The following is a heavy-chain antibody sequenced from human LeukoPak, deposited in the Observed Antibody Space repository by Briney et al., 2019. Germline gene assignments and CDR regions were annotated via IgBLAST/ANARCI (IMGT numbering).Heavy chain of an antibody. Sequence: GGSLRLSCEASGFTFNSHWMHWVRQAPGKGLVWVSNIRGDGGLFGYADSVKGRVAVSRDNARNTLYLHMNSLRAEDTAVHYCARDEVGAPPIDYWGQGVLVTVSS. J-gene: IGHJ4*02. CDR1: GFTFNSHW. CDR3: ARDEVGAPPIDY. V-gene: IGHV3-74*01. D-gene: IGHD1-26*01. CDR2: IRGDGGLF.